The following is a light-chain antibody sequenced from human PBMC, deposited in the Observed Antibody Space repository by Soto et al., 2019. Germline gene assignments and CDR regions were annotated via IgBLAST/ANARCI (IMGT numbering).Light chain of an antibody. CDR1: QSLLHSNGYNY. J-gene: IGKJ1*01. CDR2: LGS. CDR3: LHAVQSPLWT. Sequence: DIVMTQSPLSLPVTPGEPASISCRSSQSLLHSNGYNYLDWYLQKPGQSPQLLIYLGSNRASGVPDRFSGRGSGTDCPRKISRVEAVDVGVYYCLHAVQSPLWTYGQGTKVVLK. V-gene: IGKV2-28*01.